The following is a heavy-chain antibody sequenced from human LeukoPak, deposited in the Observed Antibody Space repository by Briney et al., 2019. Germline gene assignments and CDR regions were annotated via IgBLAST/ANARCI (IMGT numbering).Heavy chain of an antibody. Sequence: GGSLRLSCAASGFTFSNYWMSWVRQAPGKGLEWVANIKQDGTEKYSAGSVRGRFTISRDNARNSLYLQMHSLRVEDTAVYYCARYRDYGNFADWGQGALVTVSS. V-gene: IGHV3-7*02. CDR1: GFTFSNYW. CDR3: ARYRDYGNFAD. J-gene: IGHJ4*02. CDR2: IKQDGTEK. D-gene: IGHD4-17*01.